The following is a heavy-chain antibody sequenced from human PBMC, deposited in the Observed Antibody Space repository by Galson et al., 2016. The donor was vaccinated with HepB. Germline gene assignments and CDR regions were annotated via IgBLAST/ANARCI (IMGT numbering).Heavy chain of an antibody. CDR3: AREGEFCSTTTCAYAFDV. CDR1: GFTFSIYA. D-gene: IGHD2-2*01. Sequence: SLRLSCAASGFTFSIYAMHWVRQAPGKGLEWVALISYDEINNFYVDSVRGRFTVSRDNSKNMFYLQMNRLRAEDTAVYYCAREGEFCSTTTCAYAFDVWGIGTMVTVSS. CDR2: ISYDEINN. J-gene: IGHJ3*01. V-gene: IGHV3-30*04.